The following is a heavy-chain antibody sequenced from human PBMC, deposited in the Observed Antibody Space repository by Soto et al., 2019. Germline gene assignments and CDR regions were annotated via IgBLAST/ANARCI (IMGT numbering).Heavy chain of an antibody. CDR3: ARFGSGAARYYYYGMDV. CDR1: GGTFSSYA. CDR2: IIPIFGTA. Sequence: SVKVSCKASGGTFSSYAISWVRQAPGQGLEWMGGIIPIFGTANYAQKFQGRVTITADESTSTAYMELSSLRSEDTAVYYCARFGSGAARYYYYGMDVWGQGTTVTV. V-gene: IGHV1-69*13. D-gene: IGHD3-10*01. J-gene: IGHJ6*02.